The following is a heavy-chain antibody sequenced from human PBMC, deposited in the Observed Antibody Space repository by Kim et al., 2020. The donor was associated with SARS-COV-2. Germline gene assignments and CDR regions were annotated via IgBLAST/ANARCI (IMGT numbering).Heavy chain of an antibody. Sequence: SETLSLTCTVSGGSVSSGSYYWSWIRQPPGKGLEWIGYIYYSGSTNYNPSLKSRVTISVDTSKNQFSLKLSSVTAADTAVYYCARDPQYYDILTGYYYY. V-gene: IGHV4-61*01. CDR3: ARDPQYYDILTGYYYY. J-gene: IGHJ6*01. CDR1: GGSVSSGSYY. CDR2: IYYSGST. D-gene: IGHD3-9*01.